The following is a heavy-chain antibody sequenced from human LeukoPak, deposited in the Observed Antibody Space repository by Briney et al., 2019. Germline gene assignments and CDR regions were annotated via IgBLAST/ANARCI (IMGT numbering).Heavy chain of an antibody. CDR2: IDPNSGGT. D-gene: IGHD3-10*01. J-gene: IGHJ2*01. Sequence: ASVKVSCRASGYTFTAHYIHWVRQAPGQGLEWMGWIDPNSGGTNYAQKFPGSVTMTGDTSINTAFMELSRLRSDDTAIYYCARGRGTIMVRGVITNYFDLWGRGSLVTVSS. V-gene: IGHV1-2*02. CDR3: ARGRGTIMVRGVITNYFDL. CDR1: GYTFTAHY.